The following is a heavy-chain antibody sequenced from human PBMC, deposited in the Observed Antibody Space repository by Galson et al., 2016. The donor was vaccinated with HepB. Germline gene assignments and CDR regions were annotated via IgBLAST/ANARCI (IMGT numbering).Heavy chain of an antibody. CDR1: GGSITSDGYY. D-gene: IGHD3-3*01. Sequence: TLSLTCTVSGGSITSDGYYWSWIRQHPGKGLEWIGYIYYSGTTYYNLSLKSRVTISVDTSKNQFSLKLSSVTAADTAVYYSAGVGRLDFWSGFYVPPFDCWGLGTLVAVSS. CDR2: IYYSGTT. V-gene: IGHV4-31*03. J-gene: IGHJ4*02. CDR3: AGVGRLDFWSGFYVPPFDC.